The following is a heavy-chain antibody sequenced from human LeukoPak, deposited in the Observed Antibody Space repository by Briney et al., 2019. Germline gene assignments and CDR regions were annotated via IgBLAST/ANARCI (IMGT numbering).Heavy chain of an antibody. CDR2: ISYDGSNK. Sequence: QAGGSLRLSCAASGFTFSSYGMHWVRQAPGKGLEWVAVISYDGSNKYYTDSVKGRFTISRDNSKNTLYLQMNSLRAEDTAVYYCAKGRNPYDAFDIWGQGTMVTVSS. J-gene: IGHJ3*02. CDR3: AKGRNPYDAFDI. V-gene: IGHV3-30*18. CDR1: GFTFSSYG.